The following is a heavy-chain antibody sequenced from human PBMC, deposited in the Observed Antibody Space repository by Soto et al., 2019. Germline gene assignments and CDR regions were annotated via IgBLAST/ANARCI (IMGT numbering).Heavy chain of an antibody. Sequence: QITLKESGPTLVKPTQTLTLTCTFSGFSLSTRGVGVGWIRQPPGKALEWLALIYWDDDKRYNTSLKSRLTINKDTSKTQVVLTMTNMDPVDTATYYCARRDSSGYYYYFYHWGQGTLVTVSS. D-gene: IGHD3-22*01. CDR3: ARRDSSGYYYYFYH. CDR2: IYWDDDK. J-gene: IGHJ1*01. V-gene: IGHV2-5*02. CDR1: GFSLSTRGVG.